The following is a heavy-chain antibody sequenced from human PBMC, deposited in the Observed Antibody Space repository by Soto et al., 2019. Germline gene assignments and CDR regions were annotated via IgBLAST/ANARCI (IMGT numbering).Heavy chain of an antibody. V-gene: IGHV1-69*13. D-gene: IGHD2-2*01. CDR3: ARTSVVVPAAVEIYYYYGMDV. J-gene: IGHJ6*02. Sequence: GPSVKVSCKASGGTFSSYAISWVRQAPGQGLEWMGGIIPIFGTANYAQKFQGRVTITADESTSTAYMELSSLRSEDTAVYYCARTSVVVPAAVEIYYYYGMDVWGQGTTVTVSS. CDR2: IIPIFGTA. CDR1: GGTFSSYA.